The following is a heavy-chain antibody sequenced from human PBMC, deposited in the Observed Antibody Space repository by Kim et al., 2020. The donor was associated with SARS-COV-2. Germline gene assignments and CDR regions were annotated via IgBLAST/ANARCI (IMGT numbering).Heavy chain of an antibody. V-gene: IGHV4-34*01. CDR2: INHSGST. J-gene: IGHJ6*02. Sequence: SETLSLTCAVYGGSFSGYYWSWIRQPPGKGLEWIGEINHSGSTNYNPSLKSRVTISVDTSKNQFSLKLSSVTAADTAVYYCARGTMVRGVIIDYYYYGMGVWGQGTTVTVSS. D-gene: IGHD3-10*01. CDR1: GGSFSGYY. CDR3: ARGTMVRGVIIDYYYYGMGV.